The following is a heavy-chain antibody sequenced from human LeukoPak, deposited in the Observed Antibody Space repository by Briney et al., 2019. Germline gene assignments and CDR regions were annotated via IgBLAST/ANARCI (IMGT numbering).Heavy chain of an antibody. D-gene: IGHD2-15*01. Sequence: PSETLSLTCTVFGDSVTGYYLNWVRQPPGKGLEWIGHIYKIGTTNYNPSLKSRLTNSADTSKNQFSLKLRSVTAADTAVYYCVIGVGWQPDYWGQGALVTVSS. V-gene: IGHV4-59*02. CDR3: VIGVGWQPDY. J-gene: IGHJ4*02. CDR1: GDSVTGYY. CDR2: IYKIGTT.